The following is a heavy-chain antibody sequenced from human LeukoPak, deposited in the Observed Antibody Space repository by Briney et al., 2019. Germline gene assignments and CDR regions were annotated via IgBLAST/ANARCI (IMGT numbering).Heavy chain of an antibody. Sequence: ASVKVPCKASGYTFTGYYMHWVRQAPGQGLEWMGWINPNSGGTNYAQKFQGRVTMTRDTSISTAYMELSRLRSDDTAVYYCARGHYYDSSGYYPYWGQGTLVTVSS. CDR2: INPNSGGT. J-gene: IGHJ4*02. D-gene: IGHD3-22*01. CDR1: GYTFTGYY. CDR3: ARGHYYDSSGYYPY. V-gene: IGHV1-2*02.